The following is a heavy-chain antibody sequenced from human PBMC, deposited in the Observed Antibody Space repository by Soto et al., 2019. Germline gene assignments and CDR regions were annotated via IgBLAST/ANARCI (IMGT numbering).Heavy chain of an antibody. J-gene: IGHJ6*02. Sequence: QVQLVESGGGVVQPGRSLRLSCAASGFTFSSYGMHWVRQAPGKGLEWVAVISYDGSNKYYADSVKGRFTISRDNSKNTXYXXMNSLRAEDTAVYYCAKDVKGGSSWSYYYYYGMDVWGQGTTVTVSS. CDR3: AKDVKGGSSWSYYYYYGMDV. D-gene: IGHD6-13*01. CDR2: ISYDGSNK. V-gene: IGHV3-30*18. CDR1: GFTFSSYG.